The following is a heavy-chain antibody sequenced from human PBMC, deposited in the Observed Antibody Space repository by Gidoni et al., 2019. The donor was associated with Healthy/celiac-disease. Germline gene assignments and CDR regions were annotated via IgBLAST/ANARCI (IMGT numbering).Heavy chain of an antibody. D-gene: IGHD1-26*01. J-gene: IGHJ4*02. CDR3: ARADRGGSYFTPLLPGDY. V-gene: IGHV3-48*04. Sequence: EVQLVESGGGLVQPGGSLRLSCAASGFPFSSYSMNWVRQAPGKGLEWVSYISSSSSTIYYADSVKGRFTISRDNAKNSLYLQMNSLRAEDTAVYYCARADRGGSYFTPLLPGDYWGQGTLVTVSS. CDR2: ISSSSSTI. CDR1: GFPFSSYS.